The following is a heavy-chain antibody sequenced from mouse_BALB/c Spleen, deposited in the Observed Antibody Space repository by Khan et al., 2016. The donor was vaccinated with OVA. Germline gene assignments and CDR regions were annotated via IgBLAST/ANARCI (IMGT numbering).Heavy chain of an antibody. CDR1: GFNIKDTY. J-gene: IGHJ3*01. CDR2: IDPANGDT. D-gene: IGHD2-1*01. Sequence: EVQLQQSGTELIKPGASVKLSCTASGFNIKDTYIHWVKERPEQGPEWIGRIDPANGDTKYDPKFQGKATITADTSSNTAYLQLSSLTYEDTAVYYCATLYGSPFTYWGQGTLVTVSA. CDR3: ATLYGSPFTY. V-gene: IGHV14-3*02.